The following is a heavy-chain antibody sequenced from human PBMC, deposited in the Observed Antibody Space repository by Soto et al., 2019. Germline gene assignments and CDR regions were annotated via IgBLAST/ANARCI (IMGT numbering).Heavy chain of an antibody. D-gene: IGHD3-22*01. CDR3: ASTRNYFDSSGYYLYYFDY. CDR1: GGSISSGGYS. V-gene: IGHV4-30-2*01. Sequence: SETLSLTCAVSGGSISSGGYSWSWIRQPPGKGLEWIGYIYHSGSTSYNPSLKSRVTISVDRSKTQFSLKLNSVTAADTAVYYCASTRNYFDSSGYYLYYFDYWGQGTLVTVSS. J-gene: IGHJ4*02. CDR2: IYHSGST.